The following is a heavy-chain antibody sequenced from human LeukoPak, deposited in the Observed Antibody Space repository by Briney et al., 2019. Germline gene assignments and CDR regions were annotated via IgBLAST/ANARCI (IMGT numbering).Heavy chain of an antibody. CDR2: IYYSGST. V-gene: IGHV4-59*01. CDR3: ARTEESGYSYRYFGYYYYMDV. Sequence: PSETLSLTCTVSGGSISSYYWNWIRQPPGKGLEWIGYIYYSGSTHYNPSLKSRVTISVDTSKNQFSLKLSSVTAADTAVYYCARTEESGYSYRYFGYYYYMDVWGKGTTVTVSS. CDR1: GGSISSYY. J-gene: IGHJ6*03. D-gene: IGHD5-18*01.